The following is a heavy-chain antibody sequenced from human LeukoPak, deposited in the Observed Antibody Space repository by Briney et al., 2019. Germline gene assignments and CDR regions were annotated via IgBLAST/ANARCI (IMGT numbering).Heavy chain of an antibody. CDR3: ARGLVVVADPTSNWFDP. J-gene: IGHJ5*02. CDR2: INPNSGGT. CDR1: GYTFTGYY. V-gene: IGHV1-2*02. Sequence: ASVKVSCKASGYTFTGYYMHWVRQAPGQGLEWMGWINPNSGGTNYAQKFQGRVTMTRDTPISTAYMELSRLRSDDTAVYYCARGLVVVADPTSNWFDPWGQGTLVTVSS. D-gene: IGHD2-15*01.